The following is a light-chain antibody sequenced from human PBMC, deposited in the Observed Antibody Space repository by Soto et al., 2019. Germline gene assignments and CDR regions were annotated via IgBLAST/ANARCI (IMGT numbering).Light chain of an antibody. CDR2: GTS. CDR3: QLLGSLSWT. CDR1: QSVSSSY. J-gene: IGKJ1*01. V-gene: IGKV3-20*01. Sequence: EIVLTQSPGTLSLSPGERATLSCRASQSVSSSYLAWYQQKPGQAPRLLIYGTSSRATAIPDRFSGSGSGTDLALIIGSLVAEEFVVYYYQLLGSLSWTFGQ.